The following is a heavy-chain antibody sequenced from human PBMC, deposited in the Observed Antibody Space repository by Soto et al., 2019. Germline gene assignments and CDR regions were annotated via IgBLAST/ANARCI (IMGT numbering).Heavy chain of an antibody. CDR1: GYTFNSYG. V-gene: IGHV1-18*04. D-gene: IGHD1-1*01. CDR3: ARGARPTATPSCFAP. J-gene: IGHJ5*02. CDR2: ISTYNGKT. Sequence: QVQLVQSGAEVKKPGASVKVSCKASGYTFNSYGITWVRQAPGQGLEWMGWISTYNGKTNYAQKVQGRVTMTTDTSTSTAYMELRSLTSHDTAVYYCARGARPTATPSCFAPWGQGTLLTVSS.